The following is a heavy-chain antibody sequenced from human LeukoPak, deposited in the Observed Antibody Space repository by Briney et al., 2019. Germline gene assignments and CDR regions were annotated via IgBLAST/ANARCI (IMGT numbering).Heavy chain of an antibody. CDR1: GASVSSASY. CDR2: IYNGVNT. D-gene: IGHD1-26*01. J-gene: IGHJ5*02. Sequence: SETLSLTCTVSGASVSSASYWSWIRQPPGQGVEWIAHIYNGVNTNYNPSLKSRVTISVDTSKNQFSLRLNSVTAADTAVYYCARSRAFNSGAFDPWGQGSLVTVSS. V-gene: IGHV4-61*01. CDR3: ARSRAFNSGAFDP.